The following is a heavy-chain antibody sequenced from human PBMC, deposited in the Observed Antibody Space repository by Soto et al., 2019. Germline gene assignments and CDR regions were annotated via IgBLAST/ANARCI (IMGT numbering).Heavy chain of an antibody. CDR2: ISAYNGNT. CDR3: ARHGDYDFWSGYIYYYYGMDV. D-gene: IGHD3-3*01. J-gene: IGHJ6*02. V-gene: IGHV1-18*01. CDR1: GYTFTSYG. Sequence: GASVKVSCKASGYTFTSYGISWVRQAPGQGLEWMGWISAYNGNTNYAQKLQGRVTMTTDTSTSTAYMELRSLRSDDTAVYYCARHGDYDFWSGYIYYYYGMDVWGQGTTVTVSS.